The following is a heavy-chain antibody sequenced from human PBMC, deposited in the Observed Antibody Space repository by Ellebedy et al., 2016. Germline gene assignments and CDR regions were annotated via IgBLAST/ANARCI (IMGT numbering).Heavy chain of an antibody. CDR1: GYTLTELS. CDR3: ARDNSGSYLGHFDY. V-gene: IGHV1-24*01. D-gene: IGHD1-26*01. CDR2: FDPEDGET. Sequence: ASVKVSXKVSGYTLTELSMHWVRQAPGKGLEWMGGFDPEDGETIYAQKFQGRVTMTEDTSTDTAYMELSSLRSEDTAVYYCARDNSGSYLGHFDYWGQGTLVTVSS. J-gene: IGHJ4*02.